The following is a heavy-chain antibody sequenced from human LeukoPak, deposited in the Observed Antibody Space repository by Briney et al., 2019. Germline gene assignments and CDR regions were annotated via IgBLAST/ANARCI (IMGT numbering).Heavy chain of an antibody. Sequence: ASVKVSCKASGYTFTRYDINWVRQAPGQGLEWLGWMNPNNGNTGYAQKFQGRVTMTRSTSIDTAYVELNTLTSDDTAAYYCARGFYYYGLDVWGQGTTVTVSS. CDR3: ARGFYYYGLDV. CDR1: GYTFTRYD. J-gene: IGHJ6*02. V-gene: IGHV1-8*01. CDR2: MNPNNGNT.